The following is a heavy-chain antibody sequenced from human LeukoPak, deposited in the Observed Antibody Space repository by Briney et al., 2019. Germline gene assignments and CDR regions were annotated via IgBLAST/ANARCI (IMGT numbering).Heavy chain of an antibody. CDR3: ARVRQRVANYYYYYMDV. J-gene: IGHJ6*03. CDR2: ISAYNGNT. D-gene: IGHD6-25*01. Sequence: ASVKVSCKASGYTFTSYGISWVRQAPGQGLEWMGWISAYNGNTNYAQKLQGRVTMTTDPSTTTAYMELTNLTPDDTGVYYCARVRQRVANYYYYYMDVWGTGTTVIISS. V-gene: IGHV1-18*01. CDR1: GYTFTSYG.